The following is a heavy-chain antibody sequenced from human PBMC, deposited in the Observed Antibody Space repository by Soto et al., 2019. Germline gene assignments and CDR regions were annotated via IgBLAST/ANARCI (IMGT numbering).Heavy chain of an antibody. J-gene: IGHJ4*02. CDR2: IYYSGST. D-gene: IGHD5-18*01. Sequence: PSETLSLTCTASGGSISSGGYYWSWIRQHPGKGLKWIGYIYYSGSTYYNPSLKSRVTISVDTSKNQFSLKLSSVTAADTAVYYCARSLSVDTAMVYGYWGQGTLVTAPQ. CDR3: ARSLSVDTAMVYGY. CDR1: GGSISSGGYY. V-gene: IGHV4-31*03.